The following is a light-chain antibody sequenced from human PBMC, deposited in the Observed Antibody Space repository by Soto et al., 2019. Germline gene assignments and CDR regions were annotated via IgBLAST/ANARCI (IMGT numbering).Light chain of an antibody. J-gene: IGLJ3*02. CDR1: STDIGTYNS. CDR3: CSYTTTYTLV. Sequence: QSALTQPASVSGSPGRSITISCTGTSTDIGTYNSVSWYQHHPGKAPKLLIFDVIDRPSGLSDRFSGTKSANTASLTISRLQFEDEDDYYCCSYTTTYTLVFGGGTKLTVL. CDR2: DVI. V-gene: IGLV2-14*03.